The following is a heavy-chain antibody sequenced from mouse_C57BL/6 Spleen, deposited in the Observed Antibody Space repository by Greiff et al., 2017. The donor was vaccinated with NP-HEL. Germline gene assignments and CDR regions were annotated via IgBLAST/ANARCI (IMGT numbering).Heavy chain of an antibody. V-gene: IGHV1-52*01. Sequence: QVQLQQPGAELVRPGSSVKLSCKASGYTFTSYWMHWVKQRPIQGLEWIGNIDPSDSETHYNQKFKDKATLTVDKSSSTAYMQLSSLTSEDSAVYYCARSRGMITTRAMDYWGQGTSVTVSS. CDR3: ARSRGMITTRAMDY. CDR1: GYTFTSYW. D-gene: IGHD2-4*01. CDR2: IDPSDSET. J-gene: IGHJ4*01.